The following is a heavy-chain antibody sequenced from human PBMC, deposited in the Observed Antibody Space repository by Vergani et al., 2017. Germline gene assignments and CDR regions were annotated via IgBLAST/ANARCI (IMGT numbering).Heavy chain of an antibody. J-gene: IGHJ4*02. CDR2: VHYSGRT. D-gene: IGHD1-26*01. V-gene: IGHV4-39*01. Sequence: QPQLQESGPGLVKPSETLSLTCSVSGGPISSTSYYWGWIRQPPGKGLEWIGSVHYSGRTSYNPSLKSRVTIFVDTSKNQFSLKLTSVTAADTAVYYCARGAAPPSGSYGGYYFDYWGQGTLVTVSS. CDR3: ARGAAPPSGSYGGYYFDY. CDR1: GGPISSTSYY.